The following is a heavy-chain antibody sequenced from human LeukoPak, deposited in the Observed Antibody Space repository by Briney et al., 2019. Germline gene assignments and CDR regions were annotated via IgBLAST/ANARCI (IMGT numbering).Heavy chain of an antibody. Sequence: PGGSLRLSCAASGFTFSNAWMSWVRQAPGKGLEWVSGINWNGGSTGYADSVKGRFTISRDNAKNSLYLQMNSLRAEDTALYYCARCSSSSVPPYYFDYWGQGTLVTVSS. V-gene: IGHV3-20*04. D-gene: IGHD6-6*01. CDR1: GFTFSNAW. J-gene: IGHJ4*02. CDR3: ARCSSSSVPPYYFDY. CDR2: INWNGGST.